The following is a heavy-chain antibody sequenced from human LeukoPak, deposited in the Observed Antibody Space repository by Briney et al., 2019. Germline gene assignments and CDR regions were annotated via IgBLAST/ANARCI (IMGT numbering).Heavy chain of an antibody. CDR2: IYYSGST. V-gene: IGHV4-30-4*01. CDR3: ARDYYGSGSYYPNWFDP. D-gene: IGHD3-10*01. CDR1: GGSISSGDYY. Sequence: SQTLSLTCTVSGGSISSGDYYWSWIRQPPGKGLEWIGYIYYSGSTYYNPSLKSRVTISVDTSKNQFSLKLSSVTAADTAVYCCARDYYGSGSYYPNWFDPWGQGTLVTVSS. J-gene: IGHJ5*02.